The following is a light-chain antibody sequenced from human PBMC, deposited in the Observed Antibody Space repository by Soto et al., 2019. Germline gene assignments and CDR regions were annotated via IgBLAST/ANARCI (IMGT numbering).Light chain of an antibody. Sequence: EIVMTQSPATLSVSPGERATLSCRASQSVSSNLAWYQQKPGQAPRLLIYGASTRATGIPARFSGSGSGTEGTLTISSRQSEDFAVYYCQQYNTGPPMYTFGQGNKLEIK. CDR1: QSVSSN. V-gene: IGKV3-15*01. CDR2: GAS. J-gene: IGKJ2*01. CDR3: QQYNTGPPMYT.